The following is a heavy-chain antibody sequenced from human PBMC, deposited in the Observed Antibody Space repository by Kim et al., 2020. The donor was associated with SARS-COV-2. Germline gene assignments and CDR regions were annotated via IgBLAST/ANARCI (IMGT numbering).Heavy chain of an antibody. D-gene: IGHD5-18*01. CDR3: ARDGGYSYGDFDY. J-gene: IGHJ4*02. V-gene: IGHV3-30*07. Sequence: AVSGKGRLTLARDNSKSTLYLQMDRLRAEETAVYYCARDGGYSYGDFDYWGQGALVTVSS.